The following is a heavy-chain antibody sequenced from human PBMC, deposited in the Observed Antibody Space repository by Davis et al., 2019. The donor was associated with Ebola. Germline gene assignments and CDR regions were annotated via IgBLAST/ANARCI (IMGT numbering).Heavy chain of an antibody. J-gene: IGHJ4*02. D-gene: IGHD4-17*01. CDR3: ATDDYGNFDY. CDR1: GLTFPNAW. V-gene: IGHV3-7*01. Sequence: GESLKISCVVSGLTFPNAWMNWVRQAPGKGLEWVADIKHDGIETKYADSVKGRFTISRDNAKNSLYLQINSLRDEDTAVYYCATDDYGNFDYWSQGTLVTVSS. CDR2: IKHDGIET.